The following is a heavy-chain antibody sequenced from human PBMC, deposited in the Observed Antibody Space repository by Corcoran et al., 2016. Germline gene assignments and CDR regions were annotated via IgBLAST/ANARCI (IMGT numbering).Heavy chain of an antibody. D-gene: IGHD6-13*01. CDR2: IKSKTDGGTT. CDR1: GFTFSNAW. V-gene: IGHV3-15*07. Sequence: EVQLVESGGGLVKPGGSLRLSCAASGFTFSNAWMNWVRQAPGKGLEWVGRIKSKTDGGTTDYAAPVKGRFTISRDDSKNTLYLQMKSLKTEDTAVYYCTTDHFPPGIAAAGRNYYYGMDVWGQGTTVTVSS. J-gene: IGHJ6*02. CDR3: TTDHFPPGIAAAGRNYYYGMDV.